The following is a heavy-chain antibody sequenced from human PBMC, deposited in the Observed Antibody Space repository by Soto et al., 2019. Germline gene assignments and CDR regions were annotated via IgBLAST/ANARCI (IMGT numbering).Heavy chain of an antibody. D-gene: IGHD6-19*01. J-gene: IGHJ6*02. CDR1: AGTFSSYA. CDR3: AREGVVVAGHYHYYGMDS. V-gene: IGHV1-69*12. Sequence: QVQLVQSGAEVKKPGSSVKVSCKASAGTFSSYAISWVRQAPGQGLEWMGRIIPIFDTRNYAQKFQGRVTMIADESNRTPHLELNRLTSEDTAVYYCAREGVVVAGHYHYYGMDSWGQVTTVTLSS. CDR2: IIPIFDTR.